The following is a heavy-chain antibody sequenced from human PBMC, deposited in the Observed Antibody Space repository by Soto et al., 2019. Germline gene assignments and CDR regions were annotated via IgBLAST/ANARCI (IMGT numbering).Heavy chain of an antibody. CDR3: ARGALLWFGEEGSDY. D-gene: IGHD3-10*01. J-gene: IGHJ4*02. CDR1: GFTFRSYT. CDR2: ISSSSSYI. V-gene: IGHV3-21*01. Sequence: GGSLIPSVPASGFTFRSYTINWVRQPPGKGLEWVSSISSSSSYIYYADSVKGRFTISRDNANNSLYLQKKRLRAEDTAVYYFARGALLWFGEEGSDYWGQGTLVTVSS.